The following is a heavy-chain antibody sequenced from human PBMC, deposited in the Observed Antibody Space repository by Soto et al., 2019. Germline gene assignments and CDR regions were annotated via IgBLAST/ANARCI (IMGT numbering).Heavy chain of an antibody. CDR2: IHYSGSS. D-gene: IGHD5-18*01. V-gene: IGHV4-30-4*01. J-gene: IGHJ4*01. Sequence: SETLSLTCTVSGGSISSGNYCWSWIRQPPGKGLGWIGFIHYSGSSYYNPSLKSRVTISVDTSKNQFSLKLDSVTAADTAVYYCARDLDTATYFDYWGHGTLVTVS. CDR3: ARDLDTATYFDY. CDR1: GGSISSGNYC.